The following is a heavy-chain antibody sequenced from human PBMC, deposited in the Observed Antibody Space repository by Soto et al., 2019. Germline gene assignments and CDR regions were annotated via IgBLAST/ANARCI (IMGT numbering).Heavy chain of an antibody. J-gene: IGHJ6*02. Sequence: QVQLVESGGGVVQPGRSLRLSCAASGFTLSSYGMHWVRQAPGKGLEWVAVIWYDGSNKYYADSVKGRFTISRDNSKNTLYLQMNSLRAEDTAVYYCARDMYSSSSGYYYYYYGMDVWGQGTTVTVSS. CDR2: IWYDGSNK. CDR3: ARDMYSSSSGYYYYYYGMDV. D-gene: IGHD6-6*01. CDR1: GFTLSSYG. V-gene: IGHV3-33*01.